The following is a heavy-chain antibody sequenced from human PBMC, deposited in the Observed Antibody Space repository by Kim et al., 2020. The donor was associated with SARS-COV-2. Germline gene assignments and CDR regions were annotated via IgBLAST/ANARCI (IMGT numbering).Heavy chain of an antibody. CDR2: IWYDGSNK. J-gene: IGHJ3*02. CDR1: GFTFSSYG. Sequence: GGSLRLSCAVSGFTFSSYGMHRVRQAPGKGLEWVAVIWYDGSNKYYVDSVKGRFTISRDNSKNTLYLQMNSLRAEDTAIYYCVRDLSGYSSSSSAFDIWGQGTMVTVSS. V-gene: IGHV3-33*01. CDR3: VRDLSGYSSSSSAFDI. D-gene: IGHD6-6*01.